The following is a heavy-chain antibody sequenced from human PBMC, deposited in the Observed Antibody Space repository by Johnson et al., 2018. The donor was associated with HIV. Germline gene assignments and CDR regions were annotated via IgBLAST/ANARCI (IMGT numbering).Heavy chain of an antibody. CDR2: IGTAGDT. J-gene: IGHJ3*02. D-gene: IGHD3-22*01. CDR1: EFTLSSYA. Sequence: VPLVESGGGVVQPGRSLRLSCAASEFTLSSYAMHWVRQATGKGLEWVSAIGTAGDTYYPGSVKGRFTISRENAKNSLYLQMKSLRAEDTAVYYRARERSPDYDCSGYHDAFDIWGQGTMVTVSS. CDR3: ARERSPDYDCSGYHDAFDI. V-gene: IGHV3-13*01.